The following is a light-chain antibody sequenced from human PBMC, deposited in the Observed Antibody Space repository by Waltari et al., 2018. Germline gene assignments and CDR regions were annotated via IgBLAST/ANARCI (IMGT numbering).Light chain of an antibody. Sequence: QSALTQPPSASGSPGQSVTISRTGTSSDVGGYNYVSWYQQHPVKAPQLMIYEVSKRPSGVPERFSGPKSGNTASLTVSGLQAEDEADYYCSSYAGSINWVFGGGTKLTVL. J-gene: IGLJ3*02. CDR2: EVS. CDR1: SSDVGGYNY. V-gene: IGLV2-8*01. CDR3: SSYAGSINWV.